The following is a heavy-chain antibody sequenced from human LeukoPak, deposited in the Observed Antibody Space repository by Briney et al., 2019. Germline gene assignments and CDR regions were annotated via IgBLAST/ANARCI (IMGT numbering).Heavy chain of an antibody. J-gene: IGHJ6*03. CDR1: GYTFTSYD. V-gene: IGHV1-8*01. CDR3: ARSGYSSSWYVWEYYYYYMDV. D-gene: IGHD6-13*01. CDR2: MNPNSGNT. Sequence: ASVKVSCKASGYTFTSYDINWVRQATGQGLEWMGWMNPNSGNTGYAQKFQGRVTMTRNTSISTAYMELSSLRSEDTAAYYCARSGYSSSWYVWEYYYYYMDVWGKGTTVTVSS.